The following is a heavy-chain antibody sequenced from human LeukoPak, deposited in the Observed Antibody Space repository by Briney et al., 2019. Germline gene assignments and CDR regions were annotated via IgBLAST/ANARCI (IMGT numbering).Heavy chain of an antibody. CDR2: ISIGSTYT. CDR1: GVTFSVYD. V-gene: IGHV3-21*06. Sequence: RGSLRLSCANPGVTFSVYDMTCVRQAPGKGLERVSPISIGSTYTFSAGSVRGRFFISRDDAKNSLFLDMSSLSGEDTGVYYCARIGPGSDAYNSFDYWGMGTLVTVSS. CDR3: ARIGPGSDAYNSFDY. D-gene: IGHD5-24*01. J-gene: IGHJ4*02.